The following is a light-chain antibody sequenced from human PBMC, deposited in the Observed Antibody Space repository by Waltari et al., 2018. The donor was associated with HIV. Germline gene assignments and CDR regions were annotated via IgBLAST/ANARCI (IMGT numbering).Light chain of an antibody. Sequence: DIQMTQSPSSLSASVAARVTIACRASQTISSYLNWYQQKPGKAPELLIYAASSLQSGVPSRFSGSGSGTDFTLTISSLQPEDFATYYCQQSYSTPRTFGQGTKVATK. J-gene: IGKJ1*01. CDR1: QTISSY. CDR3: QQSYSTPRT. V-gene: IGKV1-39*01. CDR2: AAS.